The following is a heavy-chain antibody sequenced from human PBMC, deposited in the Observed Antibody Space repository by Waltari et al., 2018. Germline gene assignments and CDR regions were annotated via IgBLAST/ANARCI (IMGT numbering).Heavy chain of an antibody. CDR3: ARGLGAIY. Sequence: QLQMQESGPGLVRPSETLSLTCAVSGGSITTITYFWGWIRQPPGKGLEWIASFSYNGNTYYNPSLKSRVTISGDTSKNQFSLLLSSVTAADTAVYYGARGLGAIYWGHGTLVTVSS. J-gene: IGHJ4*01. CDR1: GGSITTITYF. CDR2: FSYNGNT. V-gene: IGHV4-39*07. D-gene: IGHD2-21*01.